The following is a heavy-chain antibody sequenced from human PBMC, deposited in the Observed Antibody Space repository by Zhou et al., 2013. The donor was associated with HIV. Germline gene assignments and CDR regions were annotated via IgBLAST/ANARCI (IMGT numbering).Heavy chain of an antibody. CDR1: GYTFTSYG. CDR3: ARDRDGTSDNWFDP. D-gene: IGHD1-1*01. CDR2: ISVYNGNT. Sequence: QVQLVQSANEVKKPGTSVKVSCKASGYTFTSYGISWVRQAPGQGLEWMGWISVYNGNTNYGQKFQGRVTMTTETLMSTAYMELRSLRSDDTAVYYCARDRDGTSDNWFDPWGQGTLVTVSS. J-gene: IGHJ5*02. V-gene: IGHV1-18*01.